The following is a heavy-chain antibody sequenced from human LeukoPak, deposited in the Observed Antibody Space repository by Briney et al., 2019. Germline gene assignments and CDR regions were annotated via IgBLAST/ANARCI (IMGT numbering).Heavy chain of an antibody. V-gene: IGHV1-2*02. CDR2: INPNSGGT. Sequence: ASVKVSCKASGYTFTGDYMHWVRQAPGQGLEWMGWINPNSGGTNYAQKFQGRVTMTRDTSISTAYMELSRLRSDDTAVYYCARINVIGSGSYGYWGQGTLVTVSS. CDR1: GYTFTGDY. D-gene: IGHD3-10*01. CDR3: ARINVIGSGSYGY. J-gene: IGHJ4*02.